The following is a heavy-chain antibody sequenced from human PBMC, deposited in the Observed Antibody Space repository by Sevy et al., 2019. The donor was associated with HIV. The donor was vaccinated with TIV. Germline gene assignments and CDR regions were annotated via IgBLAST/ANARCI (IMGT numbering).Heavy chain of an antibody. D-gene: IGHD2-8*01. CDR3: AREGCTQPHDY. J-gene: IGHJ4*02. CDR2: FSFGCGRI. CDR1: GFTFAKYS. Sequence: GGSLRLSCAASGFTFAKYSMSWVRQAPGKGLEWVSTFSFGCGRINYADSVKGRFTISRDDSKNTLFLRMNSLRAEDTATYFCAREGCTQPHDYWGQGTLVPVSS. V-gene: IGHV3-23*01.